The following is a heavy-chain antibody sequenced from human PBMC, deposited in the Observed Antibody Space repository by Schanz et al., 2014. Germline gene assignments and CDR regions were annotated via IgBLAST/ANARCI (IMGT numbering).Heavy chain of an antibody. CDR1: GGTFTSYA. J-gene: IGHJ6*02. Sequence: QVPLVQSGAEVRKPGSSVRVSCKASGGTFTSYAFSWVRQAPGQGLEWMGRIIPIVDITNYAQKFLGRVTITADKSTSPAYMELKSLRSADTAVYYCATIGVNDYWRFGLDLWGQGTTVTVSS. CDR3: ATIGVNDYWRFGLDL. D-gene: IGHD3-16*01. CDR2: IIPIVDIT. V-gene: IGHV1-69*04.